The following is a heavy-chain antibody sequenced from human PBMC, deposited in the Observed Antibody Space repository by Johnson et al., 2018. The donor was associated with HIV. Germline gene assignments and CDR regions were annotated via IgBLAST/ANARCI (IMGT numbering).Heavy chain of an antibody. CDR1: GFTFSTYA. CDR2: ISGSGGST. V-gene: IGHV3-23*04. CDR3: ARDPSYDMAHTDGFDI. Sequence: VQLVESGGGLVQPGGSLRLSCAASGFTFSTYAMSWVRQAPGRGLEWVSSISGSGGSTYYAESVKGRVTISRDNSKDTLYLQMNSLRAEDTAVYYCARDPSYDMAHTDGFDIWGQGTMVTVSS. D-gene: IGHD3-22*01. J-gene: IGHJ3*02.